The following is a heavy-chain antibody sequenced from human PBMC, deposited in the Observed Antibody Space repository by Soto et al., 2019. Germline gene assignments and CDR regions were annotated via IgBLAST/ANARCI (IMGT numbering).Heavy chain of an antibody. CDR3: AKVKSYYYYYYGMDV. Sequence: GGSLRLSCAASGFNFSSYGMHWVRQAPGKGLEWVAVISYDGGNKYYADSVKGRFTISRDNSKNTLYLQMNSLRAEDTAVYYCAKVKSYYYYYYGMDVWGQGTTVTVSS. V-gene: IGHV3-30*18. CDR1: GFNFSSYG. CDR2: ISYDGGNK. J-gene: IGHJ6*02.